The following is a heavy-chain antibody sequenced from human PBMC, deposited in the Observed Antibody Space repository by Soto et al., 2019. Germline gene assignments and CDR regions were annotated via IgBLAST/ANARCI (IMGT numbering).Heavy chain of an antibody. J-gene: IGHJ4*02. D-gene: IGHD4-17*01. CDR2: IDPSDAYT. Sequence: EVQLVQSGAEVKKPGESLRISCKGSGYSFTSYWISWVRQMPGKGLVWMGRIDPSDAYTNYSPSFRGHVTITAHKSISTAYLQWSSLKASDTAMYYCARLLCYGDYYFDYWGQGTLVTVSS. CDR1: GYSFTSYW. CDR3: ARLLCYGDYYFDY. V-gene: IGHV5-10-1*03.